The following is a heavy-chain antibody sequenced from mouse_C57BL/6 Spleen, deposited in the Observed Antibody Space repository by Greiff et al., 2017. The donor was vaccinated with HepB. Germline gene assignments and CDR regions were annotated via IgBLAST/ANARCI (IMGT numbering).Heavy chain of an antibody. Sequence: VQLQESGAELARPGASVKLSCKASGYTFTSYGISWVKQRTGQGLEWIGEIYPRSGNTYYNEKFKGKATLTADKSSSTAYMELRSLTSEDSAVYYCARQDQFAYWGQWTLVTVSA. J-gene: IGHJ3*01. CDR1: GYTFTSYG. CDR3: ARQDQFAY. V-gene: IGHV1-81*01. CDR2: IYPRSGNT.